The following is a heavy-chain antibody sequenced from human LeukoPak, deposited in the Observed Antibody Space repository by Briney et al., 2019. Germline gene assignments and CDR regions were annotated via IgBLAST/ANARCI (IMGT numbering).Heavy chain of an antibody. D-gene: IGHD3-10*01. CDR2: IIGSGDTI. V-gene: IGHV3-23*01. CDR1: GFIFSSYA. Sequence: PGGSLRLSCAASGFIFSSYAMSWVRQAPGKGLEWVSGIIGSGDTIHYADSVKGRFTISRDNSKNTLYLQMNSLRAEDTAVYYXARDPGTMVRGVNPDYWGQGTLVTVSS. CDR3: ARDPGTMVRGVNPDY. J-gene: IGHJ4*02.